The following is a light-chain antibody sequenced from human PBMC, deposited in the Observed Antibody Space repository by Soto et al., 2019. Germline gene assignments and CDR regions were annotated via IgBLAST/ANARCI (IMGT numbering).Light chain of an antibody. CDR1: QDIKNY. CDR2: DVS. Sequence: DIQMIQSPSSLSASVGDRVTITCQASQDIKNYLNWYQQKPGKAPKLLIYDVSNLETGVPSRFSGSGSGIHFSLTISSLQPEDVATYYCQHYDHLPPLTFGGGTRVQIK. V-gene: IGKV1-33*01. CDR3: QHYDHLPPLT. J-gene: IGKJ4*01.